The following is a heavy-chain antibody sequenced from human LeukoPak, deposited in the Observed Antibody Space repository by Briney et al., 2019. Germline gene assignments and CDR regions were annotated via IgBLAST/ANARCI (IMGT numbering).Heavy chain of an antibody. Sequence: GGSLRLSCAASGFTFSDYYMSWIRQAPGKGLEWVAVIWYDGSNKYCADSVKGRFTISRDNSRNTLSLQMNNLRAEDTAVYYCARDRCTNGVCYLDYWGQGTLVTVSS. CDR1: GFTFSDYY. CDR2: IWYDGSNK. J-gene: IGHJ4*02. V-gene: IGHV3-33*08. CDR3: ARDRCTNGVCYLDY. D-gene: IGHD2-8*01.